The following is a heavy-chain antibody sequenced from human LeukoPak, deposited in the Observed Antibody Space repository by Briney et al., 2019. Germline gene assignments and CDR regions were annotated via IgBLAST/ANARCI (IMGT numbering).Heavy chain of an antibody. Sequence: GASVKVSCKASGYTFTGYYMHWVRQAPGQGLEWMGWINPNSGGTNYAQKFQGRVTMTRDTSISTAYMELSRLRSDDTAVYYCARRYYDFWSGSRDYYYYYYMDVWGKGTTVTVSS. V-gene: IGHV1-2*02. D-gene: IGHD3-3*01. CDR2: INPNSGGT. CDR1: GYTFTGYY. CDR3: ARRYYDFWSGSRDYYYYYYMDV. J-gene: IGHJ6*03.